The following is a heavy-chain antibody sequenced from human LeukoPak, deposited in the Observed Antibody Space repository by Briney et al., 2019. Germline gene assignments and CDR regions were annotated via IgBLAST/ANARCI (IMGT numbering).Heavy chain of an antibody. D-gene: IGHD1-26*01. Sequence: GGSLRLSCAASGFIFSSYWMYWVRQAPGKGLEWVSSISSSSSYIYYADSVKGRFTISRDNAKNSLYLQMNSLRAEDTAVYYCARDTSSEGIFDYWGQGTLVTVSS. CDR3: ARDTSSEGIFDY. J-gene: IGHJ4*02. V-gene: IGHV3-21*01. CDR2: ISSSSSYI. CDR1: GFIFSSYW.